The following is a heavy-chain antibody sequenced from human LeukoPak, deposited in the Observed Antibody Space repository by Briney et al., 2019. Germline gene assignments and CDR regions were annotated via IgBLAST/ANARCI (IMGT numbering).Heavy chain of an antibody. CDR1: GGSISSGDYY. D-gene: IGHD1-26*01. Sequence: PSETLSLTCTVSGGSISSGDYYWSWIRQPPGKGLEWIRYIYYNGSTYYNPSLKSRVTISVHTSKNQFSLKLSSVTAADTAVYYCARTSLGGAWFDPWGQGTLVTVSS. CDR2: IYYNGST. J-gene: IGHJ5*02. CDR3: ARTSLGGAWFDP. V-gene: IGHV4-30-4*08.